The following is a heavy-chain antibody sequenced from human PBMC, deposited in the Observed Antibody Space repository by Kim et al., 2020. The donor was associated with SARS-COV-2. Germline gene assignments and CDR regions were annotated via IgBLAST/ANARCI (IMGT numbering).Heavy chain of an antibody. Sequence: GGSLRLSCAASGFTFSDYYMSWIRQAPGKGLEWVSYISSSGSTIYYADSVKGRFTISRDNAKNSLYLQMNSLRAEDTAVYYCARDRRWLQFVSHYYYYGMDVWGQGTTVTVSS. CDR2: ISSSGSTI. J-gene: IGHJ6*02. V-gene: IGHV3-11*01. CDR1: GFTFSDYY. CDR3: ARDRRWLQFVSHYYYYGMDV. D-gene: IGHD5-12*01.